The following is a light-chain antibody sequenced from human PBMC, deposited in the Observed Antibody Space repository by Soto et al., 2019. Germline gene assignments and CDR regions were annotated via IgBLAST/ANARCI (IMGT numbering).Light chain of an antibody. Sequence: DIQMTQSPSSLSASVGARVSITCQASQDIRTSLSWFQQKPGRAPKLLIYGASYLETGVPSRFRGSGSGTEFTLTISSLQSEDFAVYYCQQYNNWPPYTFGQGTKLEIK. CDR2: GAS. J-gene: IGKJ2*01. V-gene: IGKV1-33*01. CDR1: QDIRTS. CDR3: QQYNNWPPYT.